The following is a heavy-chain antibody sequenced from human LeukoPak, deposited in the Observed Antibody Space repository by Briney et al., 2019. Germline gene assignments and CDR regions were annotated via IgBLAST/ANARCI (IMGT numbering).Heavy chain of an antibody. V-gene: IGHV3-74*01. Sequence: PGGSLRLSCATSGFTFSTFWMHWVRQAPGKGLVWVSRINHDGSSTNYADSVKGRFTISRDNAKHSLYLQMNSLRAEDTAVYYCARDLQVGALYFFDYWGQGTLVTVSS. J-gene: IGHJ4*02. CDR1: GFTFSTFW. CDR2: INHDGSST. D-gene: IGHD1-26*01. CDR3: ARDLQVGALYFFDY.